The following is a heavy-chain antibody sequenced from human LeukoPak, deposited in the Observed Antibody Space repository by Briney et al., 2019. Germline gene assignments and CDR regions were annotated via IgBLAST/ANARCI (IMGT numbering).Heavy chain of an antibody. Sequence: SETLSLTCTVSGSSVSSGSYYWSWIRQPPGKGLEWIGEINHSGSTNYNPSLKSRVTISVDTSKNQFSLKLSSVTAADTAVYYCARGRWRGYPDYWGQGILVTVSS. J-gene: IGHJ4*02. CDR3: ARGRWRGYPDY. D-gene: IGHD5-18*01. CDR2: INHSGST. V-gene: IGHV4-61*01. CDR1: GSSVSSGSYY.